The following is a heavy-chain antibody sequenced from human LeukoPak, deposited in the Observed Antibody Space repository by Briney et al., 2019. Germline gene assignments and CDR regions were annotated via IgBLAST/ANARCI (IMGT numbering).Heavy chain of an antibody. CDR2: ITGSGLNT. V-gene: IGHV3-23*01. CDR3: AKGLKELVV. CDR1: GFTFSTYG. J-gene: IGHJ4*02. Sequence: GGSLRLSCTASGFTFSTYGMSSVRQAPGKGLEWVSSITGSGLNTYYADSVKGRLTISRDNAKNSQYVEMNSLRAEDTAVYYCAKGLKELVVWGQGTLVTVSS. D-gene: IGHD6-13*01.